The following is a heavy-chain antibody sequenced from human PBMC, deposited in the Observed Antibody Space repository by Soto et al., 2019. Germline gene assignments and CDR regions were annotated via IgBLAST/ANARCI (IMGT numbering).Heavy chain of an antibody. CDR2: IIRIFHTA. Sequence: QVQLVQSGAEVKKPGSSVKVSCKASGGTFSSYAFSWVRQAPGLGLEWMGGIIRIFHTATYAQKFQGRVTITADESTSTAYMELISLTSDDTDVYYCVHRRDGYNSAFFDYWGQGTLVTVSS. J-gene: IGHJ4*02. V-gene: IGHV1-69*01. CDR3: VHRRDGYNSAFFDY. D-gene: IGHD5-12*01. CDR1: GGTFSSYA.